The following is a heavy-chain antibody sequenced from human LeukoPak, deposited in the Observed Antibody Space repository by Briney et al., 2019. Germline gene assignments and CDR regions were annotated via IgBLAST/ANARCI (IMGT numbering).Heavy chain of an antibody. CDR3: ARVSLVRGAPDYYFDY. V-gene: IGHV4-59*12. D-gene: IGHD3-10*01. CDR2: AYYTGST. CDR1: GESISGFY. Sequence: SETLSLTCIVSGESISGFYWNWIRQPPGKGLEWIGYAYYTGSTNYNPSLKSRVTMSVDTSKNQFSLKLSSVTAADTAVYYCARVSLVRGAPDYYFDYWGQGTLVTVSS. J-gene: IGHJ4*02.